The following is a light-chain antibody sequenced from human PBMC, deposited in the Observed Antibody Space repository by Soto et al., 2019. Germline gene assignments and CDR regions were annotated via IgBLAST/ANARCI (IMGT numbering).Light chain of an antibody. CDR2: EGH. V-gene: IGLV2-23*01. CDR3: CLYVGATTYV. J-gene: IGLJ1*01. Sequence: QSALAQPASVSGSPGQSITISCTGASGYVGTYSLVSWYQQHPGKAPKVVIYEGHKRPSGVPDRFSGSTSVNTASRTISGLQTDDEADYYCCLYVGATTYVFGTGTKLTVL. CDR1: SGYVGTYSL.